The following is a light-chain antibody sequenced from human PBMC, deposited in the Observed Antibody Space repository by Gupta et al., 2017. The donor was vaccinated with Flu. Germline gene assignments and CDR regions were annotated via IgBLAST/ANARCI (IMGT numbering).Light chain of an antibody. CDR1: SGLIASTV. Sequence: TRSSGLIASTVLHSHHQRPASSPTTVIYDENRRPSGVPDRFSGAIDSSSNSASLPISGLKNEDEAEDSCQSYNSDNHGAVFGGGTKLTVL. CDR2: DEN. J-gene: IGLJ2*01. CDR3: QSYNSDNHGAV. V-gene: IGLV6-57*01.